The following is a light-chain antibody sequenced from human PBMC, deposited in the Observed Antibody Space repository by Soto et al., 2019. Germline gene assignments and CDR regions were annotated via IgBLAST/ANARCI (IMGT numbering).Light chain of an antibody. CDR1: QSVSSN. CDR2: GAS. J-gene: IGKJ1*01. CDR3: QKYNNWPRT. V-gene: IGKV3-15*01. Sequence: EIVMTHSPATLSVSPGERSTLSCRASQSVSSNLAWYQQKPGQAPRLLIYGASTRATGIPARFSGSGSGTEFTLTISSLQSEDFAVYYCQKYNNWPRTCGQGTKVDIK.